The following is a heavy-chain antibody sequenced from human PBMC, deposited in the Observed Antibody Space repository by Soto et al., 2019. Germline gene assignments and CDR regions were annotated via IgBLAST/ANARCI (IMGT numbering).Heavy chain of an antibody. J-gene: IGHJ3*02. CDR1: GFTFGNYA. D-gene: IGHD2-21*02. CDR2: ISGGGGNT. Sequence: GGSLRLSCAASGFTFGNYAINWVRQAPGKGLEWVAGISGGGGNTYYADSVKGRFTISRDHSKSTVYLQMHSLRAEDTAVYYCAKGFIVVVTVIRPDDAFDMRGQGTMVTVSS. V-gene: IGHV3-23*01. CDR3: AKGFIVVVTVIRPDDAFDM.